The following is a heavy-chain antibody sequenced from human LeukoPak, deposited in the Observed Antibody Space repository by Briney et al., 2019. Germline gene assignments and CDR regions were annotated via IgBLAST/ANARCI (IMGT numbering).Heavy chain of an antibody. CDR2: ITHSGGT. Sequence: SETLSLTCAVYGGSFSGYYWTWIRQSPGEGLEWIGEITHSGGTNYNPSLKGRVTISVDTSKNQFSLKLNSVTAADTAVYYCARDLMTWGQGTLVTVSS. CDR1: GGSFSGYY. V-gene: IGHV4-34*01. J-gene: IGHJ4*02. CDR3: ARDLMT.